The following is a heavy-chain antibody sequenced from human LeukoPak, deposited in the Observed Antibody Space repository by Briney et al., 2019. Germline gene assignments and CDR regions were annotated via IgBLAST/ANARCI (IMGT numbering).Heavy chain of an antibody. CDR3: ARLNNIVGASSDAFDI. J-gene: IGHJ3*02. V-gene: IGHV4-59*01. CDR1: GGSISSYS. Sequence: SETLSLTCTVSGGSISSYSWSWIRQPPGKGLEWIGYIYYSGSTNYNPSLKSRVTISIDTSKKQFSLKLRSVTATDTAVYYCARLNNIVGASSDAFDIWGQGTTVTVSS. CDR2: IYYSGST. D-gene: IGHD1-26*01.